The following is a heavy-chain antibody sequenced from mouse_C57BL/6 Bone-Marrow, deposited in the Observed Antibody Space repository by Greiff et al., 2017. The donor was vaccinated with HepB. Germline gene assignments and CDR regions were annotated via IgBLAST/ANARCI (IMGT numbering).Heavy chain of an antibody. J-gene: IGHJ4*01. CDR2: IYPRSGNT. CDR3: ALSSSYAMDY. D-gene: IGHD1-1*01. V-gene: IGHV1-81*01. Sequence: QVQLQQSGAELARPGASVKLSCKASGYTFTSYGISWVNQRTGQGLEWIGEIYPRSGNTYYNEQFKGKATLTADKSASTAYMVLRSLTSDDSAVYCCALSSSYAMDYWGQGTSVTVSS. CDR1: GYTFTSYG.